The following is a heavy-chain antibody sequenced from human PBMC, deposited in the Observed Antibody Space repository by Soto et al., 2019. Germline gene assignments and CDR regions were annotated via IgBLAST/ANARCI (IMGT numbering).Heavy chain of an antibody. V-gene: IGHV1-69*13. CDR2: IIPIFGTA. Sequence: SVKVSCKASGGTFSSYAISWVRQAPGQGLEWMGGIIPIFGTANYAQKFQGRVTITADESTSTAYMELSSLRSEDTAVYYCAREGGYLYYFDYWGQGTLVTVSS. J-gene: IGHJ4*02. CDR1: GGTFSSYA. CDR3: AREGGYLYYFDY. D-gene: IGHD3-22*01.